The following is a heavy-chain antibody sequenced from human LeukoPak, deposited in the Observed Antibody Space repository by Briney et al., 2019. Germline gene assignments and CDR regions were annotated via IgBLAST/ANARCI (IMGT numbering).Heavy chain of an antibody. Sequence: GASVKVSCKASGSTFNTYGITWVRQAPGQGLEWMGWISGYNGKTKYAQKLQDRVTMTTDTSTTTAYMELSSLRSEDTAVYYCARDNDSRDPPHFDYWGQGTLVTVSS. V-gene: IGHV1-18*01. CDR3: ARDNDSRDPPHFDY. J-gene: IGHJ4*02. CDR1: GSTFNTYG. CDR2: ISGYNGKT. D-gene: IGHD3-16*01.